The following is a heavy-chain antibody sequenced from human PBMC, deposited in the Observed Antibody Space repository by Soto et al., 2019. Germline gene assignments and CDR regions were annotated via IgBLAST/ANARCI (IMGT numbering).Heavy chain of an antibody. D-gene: IGHD6-13*01. J-gene: IGHJ4*02. CDR2: INPSGGST. CDR1: GYTFTSYY. Sequence: ASVKDSCKASGYTFTSYYMHWVRQAPGQGLEWIGIINPSGGSTSYAQKFQGRVTMTRDTSTSTVYMELSSLRSEDTAVYYCARVAAAGYDYWGQATLVTVSS. CDR3: ARVAAAGYDY. V-gene: IGHV1-46*03.